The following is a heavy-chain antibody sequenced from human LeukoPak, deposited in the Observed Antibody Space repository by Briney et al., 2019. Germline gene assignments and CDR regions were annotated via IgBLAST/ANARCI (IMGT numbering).Heavy chain of an antibody. D-gene: IGHD1-14*01. CDR1: GGSISSSSYY. J-gene: IGHJ4*02. CDR3: ARGYGSRRGFDY. CDR2: IYYSGST. V-gene: IGHV4-61*01. Sequence: PSETLSLTCTVSGGSISSSSYYWSWIRQPPGKGLEWIGYIYYSGSTNYNPSLKSRVTISVDTSKNQFSLKLSSVTAADTAVYYCARGYGSRRGFDYWGQGTLVTVSS.